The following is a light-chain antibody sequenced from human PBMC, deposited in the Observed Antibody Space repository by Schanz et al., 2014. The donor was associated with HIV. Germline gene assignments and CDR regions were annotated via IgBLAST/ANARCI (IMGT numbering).Light chain of an antibody. J-gene: IGLJ2*01. CDR3: SSYTSSSTFGV. V-gene: IGLV2-14*03. Sequence: QSALTQPASVSGSPGQSVSISCSGSNADVGGYDYVAWYQQYPGKAPRLLIYDVYIRPSGISNRFSGSKSGSTASLTISGLRTEDEADYYCSSYTSSSTFGVFGGGTKLTVL. CDR2: DVY. CDR1: NADVGGYDY.